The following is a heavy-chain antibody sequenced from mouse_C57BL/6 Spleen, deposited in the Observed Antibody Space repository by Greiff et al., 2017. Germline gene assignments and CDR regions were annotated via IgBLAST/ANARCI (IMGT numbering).Heavy chain of an antibody. V-gene: IGHV1-15*01. CDR2: IDPETGGT. CDR1: GYTFTDYE. Sequence: QVHVKQSGAELVRPGASVTLSCKASGYTFTDYEMHWVKQTPVHGLEWIGAIDPETGGTAYNQKFKGKAILTADKSSSTAYMGLRSLTSEDSAVYYCTRSSIYYYGSSYAMDYWGQGTSVTVSS. D-gene: IGHD1-1*01. CDR3: TRSSIYYYGSSYAMDY. J-gene: IGHJ4*01.